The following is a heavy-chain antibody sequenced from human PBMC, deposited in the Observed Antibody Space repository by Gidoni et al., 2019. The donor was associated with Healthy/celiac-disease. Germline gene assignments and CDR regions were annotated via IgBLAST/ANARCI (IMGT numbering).Heavy chain of an antibody. Sequence: QLQLQESVPGLVKPSETLSLTCTVSGGSISTSSYYWGWIRQPPGKGLEWIGSIYYSGSTYYNPSLKSRVTISVDTSKNQFSLKLSSVTAADTAVYYCASFKTVFVWGKYYFDYWGQGTLVTVSS. CDR3: ASFKTVFVWGKYYFDY. V-gene: IGHV4-39*01. D-gene: IGHD4-17*01. CDR1: GGSISTSSYY. CDR2: IYYSGST. J-gene: IGHJ4*02.